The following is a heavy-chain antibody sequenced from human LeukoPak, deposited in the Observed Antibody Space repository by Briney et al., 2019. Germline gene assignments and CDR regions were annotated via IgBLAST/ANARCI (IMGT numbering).Heavy chain of an antibody. J-gene: IGHJ4*02. D-gene: IGHD3-22*01. CDR1: GFTFSSYG. V-gene: IGHV3-30*18. CDR2: ISYDESNK. CDR3: AKYGSYNYFDTSPEY. Sequence: PARSLRLSCAASGFTFSSYGMHWVRQAPGKGLEWVAVISYDESNKNYADSVKGRFTISRDNSKNTLYLQMNSLRAEDTAVYFCAKYGSYNYFDTSPEYWGKGAMVTVSS.